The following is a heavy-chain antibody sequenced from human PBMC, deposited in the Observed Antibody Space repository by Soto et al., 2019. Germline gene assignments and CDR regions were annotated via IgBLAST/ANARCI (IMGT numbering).Heavy chain of an antibody. CDR1: GFTFGSYW. J-gene: IGHJ1*01. Sequence: GGSLRLSCAASGFTFGSYWMSWVRQAPGKGLEWVANIKQDGSEKYYVDSVKGRFTISRGNAKNSLYLQMNSMRAEDTAVYYCARGVEYFQHWGQGTLVTVSS. CDR2: IKQDGSEK. CDR3: ARGVEYFQH. V-gene: IGHV3-7*03.